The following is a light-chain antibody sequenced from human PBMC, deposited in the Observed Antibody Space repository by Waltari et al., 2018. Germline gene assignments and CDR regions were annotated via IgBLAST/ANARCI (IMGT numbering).Light chain of an antibody. CDR3: EAWDDSLTGSYV. Sequence: QSVLTQPPSASGTPGQRVTISCSGSDSNVGGNTVNWYQQLPGTAPKLLIHSKDQRPPGVPDRFSGSKSGTSASLVISGLQSEDEADYFCEAWDDSLTGSYVFGSGTKVTVL. CDR2: SKD. CDR1: DSNVGGNT. J-gene: IGLJ1*01. V-gene: IGLV1-44*01.